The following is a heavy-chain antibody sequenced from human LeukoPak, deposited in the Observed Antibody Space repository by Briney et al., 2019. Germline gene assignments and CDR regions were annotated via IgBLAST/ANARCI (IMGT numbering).Heavy chain of an antibody. CDR1: GYTFTGYY. J-gene: IGHJ4*02. Sequence: ASVKASCKASGYTFTGYYMHWVRQAPGQGLEWMGWINPNSGGTNYAQKFQGRVTMTRDTSISTAYMELSRLRSDDTAVYYCAREPIVGATGYFDYWGQGTLVTVSS. CDR3: AREPIVGATGYFDY. D-gene: IGHD1-26*01. V-gene: IGHV1-2*02. CDR2: INPNSGGT.